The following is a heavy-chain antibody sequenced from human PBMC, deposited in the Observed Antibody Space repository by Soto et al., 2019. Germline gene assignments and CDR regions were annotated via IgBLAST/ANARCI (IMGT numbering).Heavy chain of an antibody. CDR1: GGSISSGGYY. Sequence: QVQLQESGPGLVKPSQTLSLTCTVSGGSISSGGYYWSWIRQHPGKGLEWIGFIYYSGSTFYTPTLKSRVTISVDTSKNQVSLNLSSVTAADTAVYYCARKKGYSYGPHYFDYWGQGTLVTVSS. J-gene: IGHJ4*02. CDR3: ARKKGYSYGPHYFDY. V-gene: IGHV4-31*03. CDR2: IYYSGST. D-gene: IGHD5-18*01.